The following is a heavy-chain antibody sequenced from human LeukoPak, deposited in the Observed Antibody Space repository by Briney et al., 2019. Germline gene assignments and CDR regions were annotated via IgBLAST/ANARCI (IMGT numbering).Heavy chain of an antibody. J-gene: IGHJ5*02. CDR2: ISSSSGYI. CDR1: RFTPGSYS. CDR3: ARGRSSGAFPNRFDP. D-gene: IGHD6-19*01. Sequence: GGSRRLSCAASRFTPGSYSMNWVRPAPGRGREWVSSISSSSGYIYYADSVKGRFTISRDNAKNSLYLQMNSLRAEDTAVYYCARGRSSGAFPNRFDPWGQGTQVTVCS. V-gene: IGHV3-21*01.